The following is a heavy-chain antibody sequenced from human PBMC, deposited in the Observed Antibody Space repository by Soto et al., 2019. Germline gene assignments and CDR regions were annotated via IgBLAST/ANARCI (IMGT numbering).Heavy chain of an antibody. CDR2: MNPNSGNT. J-gene: IGHJ6*03. D-gene: IGHD6-13*01. CDR3: ARGDSSSWAVYYYYYMDV. Sequence: GASVKVSCKVSGYTLTELSMHWVRQATGQGLEWMGWMNPNSGNTGYAQKFQGRVTMTRNTSISTAYMELSSLRSEDTAVYYCARGDSSSWAVYYYYYMDVWGKGTTVTVSS. CDR1: GYTLTELS. V-gene: IGHV1-8*01.